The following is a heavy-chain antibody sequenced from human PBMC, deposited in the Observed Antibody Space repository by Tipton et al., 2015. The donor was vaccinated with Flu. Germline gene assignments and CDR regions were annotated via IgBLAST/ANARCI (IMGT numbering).Heavy chain of an antibody. V-gene: IGHV4-34*01. D-gene: IGHD2-15*01. CDR1: GGSFSGYY. CDR2: INHSGST. J-gene: IGHJ2*01. Sequence: LRLSCAVYGGSFSGYYWSWIRQPPGKGLGWIGEINHSGSTNYNPSLKSRVTISVDTSKNQFSLKLSSVTAADTAVYYCARGYCSGGSCSYWYFDLWGRGTLVTVSS. CDR3: ARGYCSGGSCSYWYFDL.